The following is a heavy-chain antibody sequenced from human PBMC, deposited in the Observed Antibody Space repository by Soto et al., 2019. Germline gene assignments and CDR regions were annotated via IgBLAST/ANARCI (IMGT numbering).Heavy chain of an antibody. D-gene: IGHD5-12*01. V-gene: IGHV1-3*01. J-gene: IGHJ4*02. Sequence: ASVKVSCKASGYTFTSYAMHWVRQAPGQRLEWMGWINAGNGNTKYSQKLQGRVTMTTDTSTSTAYMELRSLRSGDTAVYYCARGYSGYEDFDYWGQGTLVTVSS. CDR3: ARGYSGYEDFDY. CDR2: INAGNGNT. CDR1: GYTFTSYA.